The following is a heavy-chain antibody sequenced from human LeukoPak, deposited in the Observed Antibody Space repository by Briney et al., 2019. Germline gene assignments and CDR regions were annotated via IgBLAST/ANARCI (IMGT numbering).Heavy chain of an antibody. CDR2: INTYSSTI. J-gene: IGHJ3*02. V-gene: IGHV3-21*01. D-gene: IGHD1-26*01. CDR3: ARNLVGATGSGAFDI. Sequence: GGSLRLSCAASGFTFSSYSMNWVRQAPGKGLEWVSCINTYSSTIYYTDSVKGRFTISRDNAKNSLYLQMDSLRAEDTAVYYCARNLVGATGSGAFDIWGQGTMVTVSS. CDR1: GFTFSSYS.